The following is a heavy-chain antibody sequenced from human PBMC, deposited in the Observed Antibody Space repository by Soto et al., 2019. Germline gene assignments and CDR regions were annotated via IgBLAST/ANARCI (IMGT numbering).Heavy chain of an antibody. V-gene: IGHV1-69*13. Sequence: SVKLSCKASGGTFSSYAISWVRQAPGQGLEWMGGIIPIFGTANYAQKFQGRVTITADESTSTAYMELSSRRSEDTAVYCCARGGSSSVRFDPWGQGTLVTVSS. D-gene: IGHD3-10*01. CDR1: GGTFSSYA. CDR2: IIPIFGTA. CDR3: ARGGSSSVRFDP. J-gene: IGHJ5*02.